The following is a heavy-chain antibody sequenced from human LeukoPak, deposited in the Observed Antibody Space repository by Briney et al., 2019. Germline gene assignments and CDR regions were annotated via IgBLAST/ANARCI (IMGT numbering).Heavy chain of an antibody. CDR3: ARDLGITGTTHWFDP. CDR1: GFSFSSYG. J-gene: IGHJ5*02. V-gene: IGHV3-30*02. Sequence: GGSLRLSCAGSGFSFSSYGMHWVRQAPGKGLEWMAFIRSDGSNKYYADSVKGRFTISRDNSKNTLYLQMNSLRAEDTAVYYCARDLGITGTTHWFDPWGQGTLVTVSS. CDR2: IRSDGSNK. D-gene: IGHD1-20*01.